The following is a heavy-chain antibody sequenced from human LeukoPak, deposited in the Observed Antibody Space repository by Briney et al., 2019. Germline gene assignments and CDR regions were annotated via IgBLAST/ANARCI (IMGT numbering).Heavy chain of an antibody. CDR1: GGSISTFY. CDR2: IYTSGST. Sequence: SETLSLTCSVSGGSISTFYWSWIRQPAGQGLEWIGHIYTSGSTNYNPSLKSRVTMSVDTSKNQFFLKLSSVTAADTAVYYCARDVVAAVGSFDYWGQGILVTVSS. CDR3: ARDVVAAVGSFDY. D-gene: IGHD6-13*01. V-gene: IGHV4-4*07. J-gene: IGHJ4*02.